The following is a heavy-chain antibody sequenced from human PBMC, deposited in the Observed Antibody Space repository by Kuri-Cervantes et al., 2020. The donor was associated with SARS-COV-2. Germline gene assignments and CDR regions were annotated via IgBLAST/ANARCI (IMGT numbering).Heavy chain of an antibody. Sequence: SVKVSCKASGGTFSSYAISWVRQAPGQGLEWMGGIIPIFGTANYAQKFQGRVTMTADESTSTAYMELSSLRSEDTAVYYCARVGGNNYGPADYLGMDVWGQGTTVTVSS. V-gene: IGHV1-69*13. CDR2: IIPIFGTA. J-gene: IGHJ6*02. CDR1: GGTFSSYA. CDR3: ARVGGNNYGPADYLGMDV. D-gene: IGHD5-18*01.